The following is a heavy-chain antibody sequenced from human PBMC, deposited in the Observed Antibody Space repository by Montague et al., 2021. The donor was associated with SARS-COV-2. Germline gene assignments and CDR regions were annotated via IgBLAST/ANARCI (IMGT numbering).Heavy chain of an antibody. CDR3: ASSGITLTGLDAFDI. D-gene: IGHD3-9*01. J-gene: IGHJ3*02. Sequence: CAISGDSVSSKSVAWNWIRQSPSRGLEWLGRTYYRSKWDSDYAESVKRRLVITPDTSKNQVSLQLNSAIPEDTAVYFCASSGITLTGLDAFDIWGQGTMATVSS. V-gene: IGHV6-1*01. CDR1: GDSVSSKSVA. CDR2: TYYRSKWDS.